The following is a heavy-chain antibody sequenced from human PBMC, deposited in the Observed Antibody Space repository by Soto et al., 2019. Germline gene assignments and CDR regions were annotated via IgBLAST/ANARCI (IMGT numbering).Heavy chain of an antibody. CDR3: ARVPGS. CDR1: CGSISSGGCP. CDR2: IYHSGST. Sequence: PFLMQCDTWSVACGSISSGGCPWSFIRQPPGKGLEWIGYIYHSGSTYYNPSLKSRVTISVDRSKNQFSLKLSSVSAADTAVYYCARVPGSWGEGTLVTLSS. V-gene: IGHV4-30-2*01. J-gene: IGHJ4*02. D-gene: IGHD2-2*01.